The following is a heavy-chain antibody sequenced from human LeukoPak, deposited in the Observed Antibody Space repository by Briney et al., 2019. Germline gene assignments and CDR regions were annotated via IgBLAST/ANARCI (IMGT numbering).Heavy chain of an antibody. D-gene: IGHD5-18*01. CDR3: ARDRGYSYGATDY. CDR1: GGTFSSYA. Sequence: ASVKVSCKASGGTFSSYAISWVRQVPGQGLEWMGGIIPIFGTANYAQKFQGRVTITADESTSTAYMELSSLRSEDTAVYYCARDRGYSYGATDYWGQGTLVTVSS. J-gene: IGHJ4*02. CDR2: IIPIFGTA. V-gene: IGHV1-69*13.